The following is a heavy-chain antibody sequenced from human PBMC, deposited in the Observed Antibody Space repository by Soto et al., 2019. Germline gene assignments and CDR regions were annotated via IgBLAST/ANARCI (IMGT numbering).Heavy chain of an antibody. J-gene: IGHJ4*02. CDR2: IYYSGST. CDR1: GASISSGDYY. Sequence: PSETLSLTCTVSGASISSGDYYWSWIRQPPGKGLEWIGYIYYSGSTYYNTSLKSRVTISVDTSKNKFSLKLSSLTAADTALYFCASLRRGKRRGFENSFRGWGQRTRV. V-gene: IGHV4-30-4*01. D-gene: IGHD3-22*01. CDR3: ASLRRGKRRGFENSFRG.